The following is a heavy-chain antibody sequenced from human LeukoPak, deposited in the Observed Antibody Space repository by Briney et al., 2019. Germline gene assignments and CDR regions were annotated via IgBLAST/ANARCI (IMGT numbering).Heavy chain of an antibody. CDR1: GGSITSDIFY. D-gene: IGHD5-18*01. J-gene: IGHJ4*02. CDR2: IHNSRGT. V-gene: IGHV4-31*03. Sequence: SETLSLTCTVSGGSITSDIFYWNWIRQHPGKGLEWNGSIHNSRGTSYNPSLESRLTISLDTSENQFFLKMSSVTTADTAVYYCARGGLDTRRGGYFDYWGQGILVTVSS. CDR3: ARGGLDTRRGGYFDY.